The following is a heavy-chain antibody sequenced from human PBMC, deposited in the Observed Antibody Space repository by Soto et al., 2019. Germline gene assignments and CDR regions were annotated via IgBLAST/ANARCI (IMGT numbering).Heavy chain of an antibody. Sequence: EVQLVESGGGLVQPGGSLRLSCAASGFTFSDHYMDWVRQAPGKGLEWVGRTRNKANSYTTEYAASVKGRFTISRDDSKHSLYLQMNSLKTEDTAVYYCATSQYYYDSSGYSRLQYYGMDVWGQGTTVTVSS. CDR2: TRNKANSYTT. J-gene: IGHJ6*02. CDR3: ATSQYYYDSSGYSRLQYYGMDV. V-gene: IGHV3-72*01. D-gene: IGHD3-22*01. CDR1: GFTFSDHY.